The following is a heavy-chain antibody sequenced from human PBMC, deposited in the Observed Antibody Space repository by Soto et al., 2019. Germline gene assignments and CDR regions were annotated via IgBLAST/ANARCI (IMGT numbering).Heavy chain of an antibody. J-gene: IGHJ6*02. CDR2: IYYSGST. D-gene: IGHD6-13*01. CDR1: GVSIRSSRYY. Sequence: SKTLSLTCTVSGVSIRSSRYYWGWIRQPPGKGLEWIGSIYYSGSTYYNPSLKSRVTISVDTSKNQFSLKLSSVTAADTAVYYCARLNSSSWYLHYYYGMDVWGQGTTVT. CDR3: ARLNSSSWYLHYYYGMDV. V-gene: IGHV4-39*01.